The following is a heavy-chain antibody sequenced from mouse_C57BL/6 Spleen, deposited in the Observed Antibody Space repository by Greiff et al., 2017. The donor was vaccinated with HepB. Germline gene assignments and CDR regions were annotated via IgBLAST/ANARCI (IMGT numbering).Heavy chain of an antibody. V-gene: IGHV1-15*01. J-gene: IGHJ2*01. D-gene: IGHD2-4*01. CDR1: GYTFTDYE. CDR2: IDPETGGT. CDR3: TTLYYDYELDY. Sequence: QVQLQQSGAELVRPGASVTLSCKASGYTFTDYEMHWVKQTPVHGLEWIGAIDPETGGTAYNQKFKGKAILTADKSSSTAYMELRILTAEDSAVYYCTTLYYDYELDYWGQGTTHTVSS.